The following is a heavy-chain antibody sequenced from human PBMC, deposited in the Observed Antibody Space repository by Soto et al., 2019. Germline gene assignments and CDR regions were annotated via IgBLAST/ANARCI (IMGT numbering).Heavy chain of an antibody. Sequence: HVTLKESGPVLVKPTETLTLTCTVSGFSLASGKVGVTWIRQPPGKALEWLAHIFSNVEKSYRTSLKERITISEDTFKSQVVPTMTNVDPVDTATSYCTQLLFGRSVAGGFFYMHFWGKGTTVTVSS. CDR1: GFSLASGKVG. CDR2: IFSNVEK. V-gene: IGHV2-26*01. J-gene: IGHJ6*03. CDR3: TQLLFGRSVAGGFFYMHF. D-gene: IGHD6-19*01.